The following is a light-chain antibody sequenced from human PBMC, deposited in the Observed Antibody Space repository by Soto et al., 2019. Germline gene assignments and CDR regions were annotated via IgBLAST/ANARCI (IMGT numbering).Light chain of an antibody. CDR3: QQYEYLPLT. Sequence: VQMTQSSSSLSASVGERVIITCRANQSIANYLNWFQQKPGKAPKLLISDASHLEMGAPSRFSGSGSETDFVLTISGLQSEDFATYYCQQYEYLPLTFGGGTRV. J-gene: IGKJ4*01. V-gene: IGKV1-33*01. CDR2: DAS. CDR1: QSIANY.